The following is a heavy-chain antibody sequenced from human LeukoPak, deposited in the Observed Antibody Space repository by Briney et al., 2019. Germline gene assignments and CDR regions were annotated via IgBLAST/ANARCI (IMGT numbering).Heavy chain of an antibody. J-gene: IGHJ4*02. CDR3: ARDYPLGSSSLSGGLGY. CDR2: ISISSSYI. D-gene: IGHD3-10*02. Sequence: VGSLRLSCAASGFTFSSYSMNWVRQAPGKGLEWVSSISISSSYIYDADSVKGRLTISRDSSENTLYLQMNSLRDEDTAVYYCARDYPLGSSSLSGGLGYWGQGTLVTVSS. V-gene: IGHV3-21*01. CDR1: GFTFSSYS.